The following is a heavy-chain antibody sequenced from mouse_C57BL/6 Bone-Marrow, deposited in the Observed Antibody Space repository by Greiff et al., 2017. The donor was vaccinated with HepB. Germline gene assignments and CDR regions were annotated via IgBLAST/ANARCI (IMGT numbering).Heavy chain of an antibody. Sequence: QVQLKESGAELARPGASVKMSCKASGYTFTSYTMHWVEQRPGQGLEWIGYINPSSGYTKYNQKFKDKATLTADKSSSTAYMQLSSLTSEDSAVYYCANYYGSVYWGQGTTLTVSS. D-gene: IGHD1-1*01. V-gene: IGHV1-4*01. CDR3: ANYYGSVY. CDR2: INPSSGYT. J-gene: IGHJ2*01. CDR1: GYTFTSYT.